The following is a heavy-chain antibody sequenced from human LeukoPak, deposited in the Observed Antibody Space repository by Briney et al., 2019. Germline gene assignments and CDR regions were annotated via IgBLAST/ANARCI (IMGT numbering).Heavy chain of an antibody. CDR1: GFTFSDYY. CDR3: AREMKLFGTDRGAFDI. J-gene: IGHJ3*02. D-gene: IGHD3-10*02. Sequence: GGSLRLSCAASGFTFSDYYMSWIRQAPGKGLEWISYISSSGSSIQYADSVRGRFTISRDNAKNTLYLQMNSLRAEDTAVYFCAREMKLFGTDRGAFDIWGQGTMVTVSS. V-gene: IGHV3-11*04. CDR2: ISSSGSSI.